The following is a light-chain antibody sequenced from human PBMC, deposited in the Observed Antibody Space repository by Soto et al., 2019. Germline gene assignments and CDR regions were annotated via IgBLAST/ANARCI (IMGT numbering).Light chain of an antibody. Sequence: QSVLTQPPSVSGAPGQRVTISCTGSSSNIGAGYDVHWYQQLPGTAPRLLIYDHNNRPSGVPDRFSGSKSGTSASLAITGLQAEDEADYYCQSYDSTLSAYVVFGGGTKVTVL. J-gene: IGLJ2*01. CDR1: SSNIGAGYD. CDR3: QSYDSTLSAYVV. CDR2: DHN. V-gene: IGLV1-40*01.